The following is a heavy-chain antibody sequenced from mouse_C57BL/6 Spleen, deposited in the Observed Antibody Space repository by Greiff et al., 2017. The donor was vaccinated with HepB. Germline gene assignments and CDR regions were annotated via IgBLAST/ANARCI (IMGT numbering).Heavy chain of an antibody. J-gene: IGHJ3*01. CDR2: ISSGGSYT. V-gene: IGHV5-6*01. CDR1: GFTFSSYG. Sequence: EVQVVESGGDLVKPGGSLKLSCAASGFTFSSYGMSWVRQTPDKRLEWVATISSGGSYTYYPDSVKGRFTISRDNAKNTLYLQMSSLKSEDTAMYYCARQEVTTTWFAYWGQGTLVTVSA. D-gene: IGHD2-2*01. CDR3: ARQEVTTTWFAY.